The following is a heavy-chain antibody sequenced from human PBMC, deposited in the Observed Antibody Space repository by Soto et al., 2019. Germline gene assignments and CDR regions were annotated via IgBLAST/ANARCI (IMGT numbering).Heavy chain of an antibody. V-gene: IGHV4-4*02. J-gene: IGHJ4*02. D-gene: IGHD6-19*01. CDR3: ARDSAVPGESDRFDY. CDR1: GDSVTSNVW. Sequence: SETLSLTCAVSGDSVTSNVWWSWVRQPPGKGLEWIGEAYHNGLTDYNPSLKSRVTMSVDTSKNEFSLKLTSLTAADTAIYYCARDSAVPGESDRFDYWGQGTLVTVSS. CDR2: AYHNGLT.